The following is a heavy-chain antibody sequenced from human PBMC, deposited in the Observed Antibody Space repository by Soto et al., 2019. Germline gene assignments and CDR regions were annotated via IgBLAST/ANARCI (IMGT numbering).Heavy chain of an antibody. CDR1: GFTFSNYA. CDR3: AKAPAFYYYYGMDV. J-gene: IGHJ6*02. Sequence: PGGSLRLSCAASGFTFSNYAMSWVRQAPGKGLEWVSGISASGGSTYYADSVKGRFTISRDNSRNTLYLQMNSLRAEDTAVYYCAKAPAFYYYYGMDVWGQGTTVTVSS. V-gene: IGHV3-23*01. CDR2: ISASGGST. D-gene: IGHD2-2*01.